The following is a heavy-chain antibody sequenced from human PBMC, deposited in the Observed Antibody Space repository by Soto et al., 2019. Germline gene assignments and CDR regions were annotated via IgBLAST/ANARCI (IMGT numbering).Heavy chain of an antibody. CDR2: IYYSGST. D-gene: IGHD2-15*01. CDR1: GISVSTSDYY. Sequence: SVTLTLTSTDSGISVSTSDYYWGWVRQPPGKGLDWIGNIYYSGSTFYNPSLRSRVTLSVDTSKNQFSLRLNSVTVADTAVYFCAGFVVPASRNSDFDYWGQGTLVTVSS. J-gene: IGHJ4*02. V-gene: IGHV4-39*01. CDR3: AGFVVPASRNSDFDY.